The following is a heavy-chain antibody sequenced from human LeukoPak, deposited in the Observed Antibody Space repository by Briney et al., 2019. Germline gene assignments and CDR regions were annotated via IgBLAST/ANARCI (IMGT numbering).Heavy chain of an antibody. V-gene: IGHV4-59*08. CDR1: GGSINSYY. CDR3: SSHEKSSGWYYDY. J-gene: IGHJ4*02. Sequence: PSETLSLTCTVSGGSINSYYWSWIRQPPGKGLEWIGYIYYIGSTNYNPCLRGRATISVDTSNNQFYLKLRPVTAADTAVYYCSSHEKSSGWYYDYWGQGTLVTVSS. CDR2: IYYIGST. D-gene: IGHD6-19*01.